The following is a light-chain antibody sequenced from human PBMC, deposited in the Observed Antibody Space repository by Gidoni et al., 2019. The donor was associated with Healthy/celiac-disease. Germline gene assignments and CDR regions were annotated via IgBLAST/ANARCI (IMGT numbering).Light chain of an antibody. Sequence: EIVLTQSPGTLSLSPGERATISCSASQSVSSSYLAWYQQKPGQAPRLLIYGASSRATGIPDRFSGSGSGTDFTLTISRLEPEDFAVYYCQQYGSSPRTFGQGTKLEIK. J-gene: IGKJ2*01. CDR1: QSVSSSY. V-gene: IGKV3-20*01. CDR3: QQYGSSPRT. CDR2: GAS.